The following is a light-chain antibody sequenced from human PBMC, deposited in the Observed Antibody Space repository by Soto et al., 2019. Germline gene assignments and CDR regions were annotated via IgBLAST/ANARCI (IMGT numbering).Light chain of an antibody. V-gene: IGKV1-5*03. J-gene: IGKJ2*01. CDR2: QAS. Sequence: DIQMTQSPSTLSASVGDRVTISCRASQSVGSNLAWYQQKPGKVPKLLIFQASTLEPGVPSRFSGSGSATEFILSISSLQPDDFATYYCQHYDVYPYAFGQGTKVEIK. CDR1: QSVGSN. CDR3: QHYDVYPYA.